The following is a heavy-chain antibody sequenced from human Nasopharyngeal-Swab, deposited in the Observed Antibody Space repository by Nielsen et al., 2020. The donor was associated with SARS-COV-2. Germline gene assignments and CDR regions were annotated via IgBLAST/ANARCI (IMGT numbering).Heavy chain of an antibody. J-gene: IGHJ4*02. CDR3: ARGTPFDY. CDR2: IYRLGGT. V-gene: IGHV4-31*02. Sequence: WIRQPPGKGLEWIGYIYRLGGTSYNPSLKSRVTISLDASNNQFSLRLSSVTAADTAMFYCARGTPFDYWGQGILVTSPQ. D-gene: IGHD1-1*01.